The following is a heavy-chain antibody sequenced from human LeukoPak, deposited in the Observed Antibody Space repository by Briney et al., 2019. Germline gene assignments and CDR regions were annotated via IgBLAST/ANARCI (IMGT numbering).Heavy chain of an antibody. CDR1: GFIFSSYW. V-gene: IGHV3-74*01. CDR3: ARLRQRGYCSSTNCELDY. D-gene: IGHD2-2*01. Sequence: GGSLRLSCAASGFIFSSYWMHWVRQAPGKGLVWVSRMNGDGSSTSYADSVKGRFTISRDNAKNTLSLQMNSLRAEDTAVYYCARLRQRGYCSSTNCELDYWGQGTLVTVSS. CDR2: MNGDGSST. J-gene: IGHJ4*02.